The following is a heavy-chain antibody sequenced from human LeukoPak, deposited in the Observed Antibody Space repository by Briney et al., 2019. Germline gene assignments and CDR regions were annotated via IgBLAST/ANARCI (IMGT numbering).Heavy chain of an antibody. Sequence: GGSLRLSCAGSGFTFSNSWMGWVRQAPGKGLEWVANVQHIGGETYYVDSVKGRFTISRDNAKNSLYLQMNSLRAEDTAVYYCASGPGIAAAGTGYWGQGTLVTVSS. CDR1: GFTFSNSW. CDR3: ASGPGIAAAGTGY. J-gene: IGHJ4*02. D-gene: IGHD6-13*01. V-gene: IGHV3-7*03. CDR2: VQHIGGET.